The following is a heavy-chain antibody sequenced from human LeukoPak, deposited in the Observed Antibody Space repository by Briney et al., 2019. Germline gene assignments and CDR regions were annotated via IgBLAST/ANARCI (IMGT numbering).Heavy chain of an antibody. CDR1: GGSISSYY. J-gene: IGHJ3*02. Sequence: SETLSLTCTVSGGSISSYYWSWIRQSPGKGLEWIGYIYYTGSTNYNPSLKSRVTISVDTSKNQFSLRLSSVTPADTAVYYCARDQGSGYYYDSFDILGQGTMVTVSS. CDR3: ARDQGSGYYYDSFDI. CDR2: IYYTGST. D-gene: IGHD3-22*01. V-gene: IGHV4-59*01.